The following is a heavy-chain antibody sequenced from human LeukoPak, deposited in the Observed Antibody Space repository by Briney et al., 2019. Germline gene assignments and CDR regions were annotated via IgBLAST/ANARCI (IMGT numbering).Heavy chain of an antibody. Sequence: ASVKVSRKASGGTFSSYAISWVRQAPGQGLEWMGGIIPIFGTANYAQKFQGRVTITADESTSTAYMELSSLRSEDTAVYYCARGYYGGTYYNAFDIWGQGTMVTVSS. V-gene: IGHV1-69*13. CDR2: IIPIFGTA. D-gene: IGHD4-23*01. CDR1: GGTFSSYA. CDR3: ARGYYGGTYYNAFDI. J-gene: IGHJ3*02.